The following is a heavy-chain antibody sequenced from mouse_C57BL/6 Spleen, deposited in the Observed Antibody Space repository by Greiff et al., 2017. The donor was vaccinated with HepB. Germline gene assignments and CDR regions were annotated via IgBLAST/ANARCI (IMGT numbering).Heavy chain of an antibody. CDR2: IYPGNSDT. D-gene: IGHD1-1*01. J-gene: IGHJ2*01. V-gene: IGHV1-5*01. Sequence: EVQLQQSGTVLARPGASVKMSCKTSGYTFTSYWMHWVKQRPGQGLEWIGAIYPGNSDTSYNQKFKGKAKLTAVTSASTAYMELSSLTNEDSAVYYCTRSPDYYGSSYVGFDYWGQSTTLTVSS. CDR3: TRSPDYYGSSYVGFDY. CDR1: GYTFTSYW.